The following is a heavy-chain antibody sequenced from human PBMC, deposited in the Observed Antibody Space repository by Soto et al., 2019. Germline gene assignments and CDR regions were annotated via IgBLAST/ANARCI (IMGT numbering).Heavy chain of an antibody. D-gene: IGHD3-22*01. CDR2: INNDGSRT. CDR3: ARDYYDSSGYYPRFDY. Sequence: GGSLRLSCAASGFTFSNYWMHWVRQAPGKGLVWVSQINNDGSRTMYADSVKGRFTISRDDAKNSLYLQMNSLRAEDTAVYYCARDYYDSSGYYPRFDYWGQGTLVTVSS. V-gene: IGHV3-74*03. CDR1: GFTFSNYW. J-gene: IGHJ4*02.